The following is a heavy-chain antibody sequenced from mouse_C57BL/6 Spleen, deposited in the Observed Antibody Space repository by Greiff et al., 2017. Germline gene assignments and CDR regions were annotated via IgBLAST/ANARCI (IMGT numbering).Heavy chain of an antibody. Sequence: VQLQQSGAELVRPGASVTLSCKASGYTFTDYEMHWVKQTPVHGLEWIGAIDPETGGTAYNQKFKGKAILTAAKSSSTAYMALRSLTSEDSAVYYCSLGRGGYFDVWGTGTTVTVSS. CDR3: SLGRGGYFDV. J-gene: IGHJ1*03. CDR1: GYTFTDYE. V-gene: IGHV1-15*01. CDR2: IDPETGGT. D-gene: IGHD4-1*01.